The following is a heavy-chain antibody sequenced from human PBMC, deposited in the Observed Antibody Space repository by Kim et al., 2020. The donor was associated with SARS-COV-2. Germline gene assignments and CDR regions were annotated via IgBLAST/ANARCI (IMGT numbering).Heavy chain of an antibody. CDR1: GGSISSGGYY. J-gene: IGHJ5*02. CDR3: ARSLPRDSYGDYIGDNWFDP. D-gene: IGHD4-17*01. V-gene: IGHV4-31*03. Sequence: SETLSLTCTVSGGSISSGGYYWSWIRQHPGKGLEWIGYIYYSGSTYYNPSLKSRVTISVDTSKNQFSLKLSSVTAADTAVYYCARSLPRDSYGDYIGDNWFDPWGQGTLVTVSS. CDR2: IYYSGST.